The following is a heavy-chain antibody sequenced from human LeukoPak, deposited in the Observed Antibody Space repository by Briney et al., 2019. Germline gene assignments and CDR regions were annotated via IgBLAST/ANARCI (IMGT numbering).Heavy chain of an antibody. CDR1: GFTFSSYW. CDR3: AREKKEVLWFGES. CDR2: IKQDGSEK. D-gene: IGHD3-10*01. Sequence: GGSLRLSCAASGFTFSSYWMSWVRQAPGKGLEWVANIKQDGSEKYYVDSVKGRLTISRDNAKNSLYLQMNSLRAEDTAVYYCAREKKEVLWFGESWGQGTLVTVSS. J-gene: IGHJ5*02. V-gene: IGHV3-7*01.